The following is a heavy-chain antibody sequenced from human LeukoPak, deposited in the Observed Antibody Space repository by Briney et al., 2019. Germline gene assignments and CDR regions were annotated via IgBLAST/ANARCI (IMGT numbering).Heavy chain of an antibody. CDR1: GYSFTSYY. CDR2: INPSGGST. Sequence: ASVNVSCKASGYSFTSYYMHWVRQAPGQGLEWMGIINPSGGSTSYAQKFQGRVTMTRDTSTSTVYMELSSLRSEDTAVYYCARDSLPNDSSGYSPFDYWGQGTLVTVSS. V-gene: IGHV1-46*01. J-gene: IGHJ4*02. CDR3: ARDSLPNDSSGYSPFDY. D-gene: IGHD3-22*01.